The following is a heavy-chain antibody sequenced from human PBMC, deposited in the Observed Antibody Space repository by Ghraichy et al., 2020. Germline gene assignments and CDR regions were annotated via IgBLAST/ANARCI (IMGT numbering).Heavy chain of an antibody. J-gene: IGHJ6*02. CDR3: ARRYKGGTRYYYYGMDV. Sequence: SVKVSCKASGGTFSSYAISWVRQAPGQGLEWMGRIIPILGIANYAQKFQGRVTITADKSTSTAYMELSSLRSEDTAVYYCARRYKGGTRYYYYGMDVWGQGTTVTVSS. CDR1: GGTFSSYA. V-gene: IGHV1-69*04. D-gene: IGHD2-15*01. CDR2: IIPILGIA.